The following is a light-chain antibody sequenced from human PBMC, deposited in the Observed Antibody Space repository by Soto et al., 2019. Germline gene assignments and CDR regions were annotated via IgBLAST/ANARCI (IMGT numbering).Light chain of an antibody. V-gene: IGLV1-44*01. CDR2: SYN. CDR1: SSNIGSNT. J-gene: IGLJ3*02. Sequence: QSVLTQPPSASGTPGQRVTISCSGSSSNIGSNTVNWYQHVPGTAPKLLIYSYNQRPSGVPDRFSGSMSGTSASLAISGLQSEDEADYYCAAWDDSLNGPVFGGGTKLTVL. CDR3: AAWDDSLNGPV.